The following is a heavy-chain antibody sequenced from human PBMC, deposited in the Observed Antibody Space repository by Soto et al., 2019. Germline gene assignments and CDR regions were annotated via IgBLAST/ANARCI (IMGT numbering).Heavy chain of an antibody. J-gene: IGHJ6*03. CDR1: GFTFSSYA. V-gene: IGHV3-23*01. CDR2: ISGSGGST. Sequence: EVQLLESGGGLVQPGGSLRLSCAASGFTFSSYAMSWVRQAPGKGLEWVSAISGSGGSTYYADSVKGRFTISRDNSKNTLYLQMNSLRAEDTAVYYCAKADGDPSHYYYYYMGVWGKGTTVTVSS. D-gene: IGHD4-17*01. CDR3: AKADGDPSHYYYYYMGV.